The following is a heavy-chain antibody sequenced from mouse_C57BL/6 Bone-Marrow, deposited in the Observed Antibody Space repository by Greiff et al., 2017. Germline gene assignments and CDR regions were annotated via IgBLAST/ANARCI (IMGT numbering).Heavy chain of an antibody. Sequence: VQLQQPGAELVKPGASVKVSCKASGYTFTSYWMHWVKQRPGQGLEWIGRIHPSDSDTNYNQKFKGKATLTVDKSSSTAYMQLSSLTSEDSAVYYCAFPYYDYDRGTSPMDYWGQGTSVTVSS. CDR1: GYTFTSYW. D-gene: IGHD2-4*01. J-gene: IGHJ4*01. CDR2: IHPSDSDT. CDR3: AFPYYDYDRGTSPMDY. V-gene: IGHV1-74*01.